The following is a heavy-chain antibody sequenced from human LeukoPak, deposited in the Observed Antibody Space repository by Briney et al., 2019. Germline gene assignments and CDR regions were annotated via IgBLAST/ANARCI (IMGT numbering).Heavy chain of an antibody. V-gene: IGHV3-23*01. CDR3: ARGVDEGAFDI. J-gene: IGHJ3*02. CDR1: GFNFRMYA. Sequence: GGSLRLSCAASGFNFRMYAMSWVRLAPGKGLEWVSGIVGDGSSTYYADSVKGRFTISKDYSKKTLYLQMNSLSAEDTAMYYCARGVDEGAFDIWGQGTMVTVSS. CDR2: IVGDGSST.